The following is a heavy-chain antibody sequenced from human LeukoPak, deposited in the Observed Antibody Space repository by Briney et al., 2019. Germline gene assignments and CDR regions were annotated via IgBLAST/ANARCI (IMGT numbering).Heavy chain of an antibody. CDR2: TSSSDAGT. CDR3: AREESSGWHNWFDP. Sequence: GGSLRLSCAASGFPLSSYAMSWVRQAPGKGLEWVSATSSSDAGTYYADSVRGRFTISRDNSKNTLYLQMNSLRVEDAAVYYCAREESSGWHNWFDPWGQGTLVTVSS. D-gene: IGHD6-19*01. CDR1: GFPLSSYA. J-gene: IGHJ5*02. V-gene: IGHV3-23*01.